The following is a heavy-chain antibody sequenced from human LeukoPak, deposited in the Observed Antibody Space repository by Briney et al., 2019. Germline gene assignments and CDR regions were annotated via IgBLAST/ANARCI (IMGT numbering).Heavy chain of an antibody. CDR3: AKDKGYGYNPCYYYGMDV. CDR2: ISGSGGST. Sequence: GSLRLSCAASGFTFSSYAMSWVRQAPGKGLEWVSAISGSGGSTYYADSVKGRFTISRDNSKNTLYLQMNSLRAEDTAVYYCAKDKGYGYNPCYYYGMDVWGQGTTVTVSS. CDR1: GFTFSSYA. D-gene: IGHD5-18*01. V-gene: IGHV3-23*01. J-gene: IGHJ6*02.